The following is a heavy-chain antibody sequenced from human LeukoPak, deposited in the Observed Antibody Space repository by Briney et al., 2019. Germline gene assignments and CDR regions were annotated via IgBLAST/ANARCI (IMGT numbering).Heavy chain of an antibody. D-gene: IGHD6-13*01. Sequence: GRSLRLSCAASGFTFTSYVMHWVRQAPGKGLQWVALISYDGSNKYYADSVKGRFTISRDNSKNTLYLQMNSLRAEDTAVYYCARPRGAAAGTFGFDPWGRGTLVTVSS. CDR3: ARPRGAAAGTFGFDP. CDR2: ISYDGSNK. V-gene: IGHV3-30*03. CDR1: GFTFTSYV. J-gene: IGHJ5*02.